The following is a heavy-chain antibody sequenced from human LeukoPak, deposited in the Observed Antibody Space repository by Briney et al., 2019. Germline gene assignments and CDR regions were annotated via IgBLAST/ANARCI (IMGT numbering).Heavy chain of an antibody. CDR2: ISYDGSNK. J-gene: IGHJ3*02. D-gene: IGHD7-27*01. V-gene: IGHV3-30*04. CDR1: GFTFSSYA. CDR3: ARDGAGDHGPDAFDI. Sequence: GGSLTLSCAASGFTFSSYARHWVRQAPGKGLEGVADISYDGSNKYYADSVKGRFTIYRDNSKNTLYLQMNSLRAEDTAVYYCARDGAGDHGPDAFDIWGQGTMVTVSS.